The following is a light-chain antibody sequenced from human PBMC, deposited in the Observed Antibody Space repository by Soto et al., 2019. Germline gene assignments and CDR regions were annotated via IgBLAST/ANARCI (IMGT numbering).Light chain of an antibody. CDR3: RQSYSTTLT. CDR1: QSISSY. J-gene: IGKJ4*01. CDR2: AAS. V-gene: IGKV1-39*01. Sequence: DIQITQSPSSLSASVGDRVTITCRASQSISSYLNWYGQKPGKAPKLLIYAASSLQSGVPSRFSGSGAGTDFTRAISSLQPEDVETYYCRQSYSTTLTFGGGTKVDIK.